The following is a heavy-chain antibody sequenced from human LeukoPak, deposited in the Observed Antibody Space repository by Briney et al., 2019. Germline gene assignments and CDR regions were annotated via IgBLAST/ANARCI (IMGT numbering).Heavy chain of an antibody. CDR1: GGSISSYY. J-gene: IGHJ4*02. Sequence: KPSETLSLTCTVSGGSISSYYWSWIRQPPGKGLEWIGYFYYRGSTNYNPSLKSRVTISLDTSKNQFSLRLRSVTAADTAVYYCASSGSYRFDYWGQGTLVTVSS. CDR3: ASSGSYRFDY. V-gene: IGHV4-59*12. D-gene: IGHD1-26*01. CDR2: FYYRGST.